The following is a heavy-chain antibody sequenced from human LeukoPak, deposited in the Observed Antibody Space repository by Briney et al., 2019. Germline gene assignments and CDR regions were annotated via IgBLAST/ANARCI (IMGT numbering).Heavy chain of an antibody. CDR1: GGSISSSSYY. CDR3: ARADYKYYYDSSGYFDI. V-gene: IGHV4-39*07. D-gene: IGHD3-22*01. Sequence: PSETLSLTCTVSGGSISSSSYYWGWIRQPPGKGLEWIGSIYYSGSTYYNPPLKSRVTISVDTSKNQFSLKLSSVTAADTAVYYCARADYKYYYDSSGYFDIWGQGTMVTVSS. J-gene: IGHJ3*02. CDR2: IYYSGST.